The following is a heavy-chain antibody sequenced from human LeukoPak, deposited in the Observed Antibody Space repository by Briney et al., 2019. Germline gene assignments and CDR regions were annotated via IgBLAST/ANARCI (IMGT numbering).Heavy chain of an antibody. J-gene: IGHJ4*02. D-gene: IGHD4-23*01. CDR2: INNVPYI. CDR3: ARAVDGLEY. CDR1: GFTFSFYS. Sequence: GGYLRLYCADSGFTFSFYSMNWVRQAPGRGLEWVSAINNVPYIYYSESVKGRFTISRDNAKNSVYLQMNNLRVEDTAVYYCARAVDGLEYWGQGTLVTVSS. V-gene: IGHV3-21*01.